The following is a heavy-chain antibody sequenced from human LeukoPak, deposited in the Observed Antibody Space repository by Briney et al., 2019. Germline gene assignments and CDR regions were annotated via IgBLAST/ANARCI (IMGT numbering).Heavy chain of an antibody. CDR1: GFTFSSYN. J-gene: IGHJ4*02. D-gene: IGHD5-18*01. CDR2: ISSSSSTI. Sequence: PGGSLRLSCAASGFTFSSYNMNWVRQAPGKGLEWVSYISSSSSTIYYADSVKGRFTISRDNSKNTLYLQMNSLRAEDTAVYYCAKGGYSFPYYFDYWGQGTLVTVSS. CDR3: AKGGYSFPYYFDY. V-gene: IGHV3-48*01.